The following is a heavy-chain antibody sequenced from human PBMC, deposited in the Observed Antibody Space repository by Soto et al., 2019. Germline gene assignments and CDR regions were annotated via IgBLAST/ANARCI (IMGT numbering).Heavy chain of an antibody. D-gene: IGHD6-19*01. V-gene: IGHV3-23*01. CDR2: ISCCGGTA. CDR3: AKADGQQWLLPHLES. Sequence: EVQLLESGGGLVRPEESLRLSCAASGFNFNKYAMSWVRQAPGEGLEWVSGISCCGGTASYADSVKGRFTIARDDAKNIFYLDMNSLRVEDTAEYYCAKADGQQWLLPHLESWGRGTLVTVS. J-gene: IGHJ4*02. CDR1: GFNFNKYA.